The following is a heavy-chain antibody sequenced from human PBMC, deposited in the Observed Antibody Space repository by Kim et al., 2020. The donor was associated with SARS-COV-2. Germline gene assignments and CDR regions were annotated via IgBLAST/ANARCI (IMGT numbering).Heavy chain of an antibody. V-gene: IGHV3-53*04. J-gene: IGHJ5*02. D-gene: IGHD2-2*01. CDR3: ARFAVPAGCVDP. Sequence: YCADAVKGRFTIARHKAKNTLYHQMNSLRAEDTAVYYCARFAVPAGCVDPWGEGTLVTVSS.